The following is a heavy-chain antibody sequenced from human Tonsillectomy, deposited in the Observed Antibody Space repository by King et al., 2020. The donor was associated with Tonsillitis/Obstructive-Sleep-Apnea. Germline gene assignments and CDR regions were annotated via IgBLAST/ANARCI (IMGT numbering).Heavy chain of an antibody. Sequence: VQLVESGGGLVQPGGSLRLSCAASGFTFSSYWMSWVRRAPGKGLEWVADIKQDGSEKYYVDSVKGRFTISRDNAKNSLYLQMNSLRAEDTAVYYCARDLYYGSGSPTADYWGQGTLVTVSS. CDR1: GFTFSSYW. V-gene: IGHV3-7*01. CDR3: ARDLYYGSGSPTADY. J-gene: IGHJ4*02. D-gene: IGHD3-10*01. CDR2: IKQDGSEK.